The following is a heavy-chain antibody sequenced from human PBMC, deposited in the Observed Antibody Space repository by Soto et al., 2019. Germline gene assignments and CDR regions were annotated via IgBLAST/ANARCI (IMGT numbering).Heavy chain of an antibody. J-gene: IGHJ4*02. Sequence: EVQLLESGGGLVQPGGSLRLSCAASGFTFSSYAMSWVRQAPGKGLEWVSAISGSGGSTYYADSVKGRFTISRDNSKNTLYLQMNSLRAEDTAVYYCARARRIVGASYYFDYWGQGTLVTVSS. D-gene: IGHD1-26*01. CDR3: ARARRIVGASYYFDY. CDR1: GFTFSSYA. CDR2: ISGSGGST. V-gene: IGHV3-23*01.